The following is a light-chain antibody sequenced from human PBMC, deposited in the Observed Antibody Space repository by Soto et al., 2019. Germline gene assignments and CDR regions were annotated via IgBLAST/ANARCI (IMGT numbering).Light chain of an antibody. J-gene: IGKJ1*01. Sequence: IQLTQSPSSLSASVGDRVTITCRASQDSTKYLAWYQQKPGKAPNLLIYDASTLHSGVPSRFSGSGSGTDFTLTISSLQPEDFATYSCQQSYNSPQTFGQGTKVDIK. CDR2: DAS. CDR1: QDSTKY. CDR3: QQSYNSPQT. V-gene: IGKV1-39*01.